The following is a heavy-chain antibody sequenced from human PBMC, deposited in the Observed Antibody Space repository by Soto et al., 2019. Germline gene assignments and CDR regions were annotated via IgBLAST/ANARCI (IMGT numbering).Heavy chain of an antibody. D-gene: IGHD6-19*01. CDR3: AREWIAVAGDYYYGMDV. V-gene: IGHV4-4*02. CDR2: IYHSGST. Sequence: SETLSLTCAVSGGSSSSSNWWSWVRQPPGKGLEWIGEIYHSGSTNYNPSLKSRVTISVDKSKNQFSLKLSSVTAADTAVYYCAREWIAVAGDYYYGMDVWGQGTTVTVSS. J-gene: IGHJ6*02. CDR1: GGSSSSSNW.